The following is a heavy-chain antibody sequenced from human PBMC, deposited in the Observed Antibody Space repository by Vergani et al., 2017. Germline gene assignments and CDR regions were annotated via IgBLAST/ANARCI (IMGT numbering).Heavy chain of an antibody. J-gene: IGHJ6*03. CDR3: AGANTGPTRYYYYMDV. V-gene: IGHV3-7*04. Sequence: EVQLVESGGGLVQPGGSLRLSCAASGFTFSSYWMSWVRQAPGKGLEWVANIKQDGSEKYYVDSVKGRFTISRDNAKNSLYLQMNSLRAEDTAVYYCAGANTGPTRYYYYMDVWGKGTTVTVSS. CDR2: IKQDGSEK. CDR1: GFTFSSYW. D-gene: IGHD2-8*02.